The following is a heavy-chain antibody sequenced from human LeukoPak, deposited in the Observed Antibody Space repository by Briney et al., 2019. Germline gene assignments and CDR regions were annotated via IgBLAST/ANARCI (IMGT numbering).Heavy chain of an antibody. V-gene: IGHV3-48*01. CDR1: GFIFSCYS. J-gene: IGHJ3*02. CDR3: ARDLDFWTGRDVFDI. D-gene: IGHD3-3*01. CDR2: ISSSSSTI. Sequence: PGGSLRLSCAASGFIFSCYSMNWVRQAPGKGLEWVSYISSSSSTIYYADSVKGRFTISRDNAKNSLYLQMNSLRPEDTAVYYCARDLDFWTGRDVFDIWGQGTMVTVSS.